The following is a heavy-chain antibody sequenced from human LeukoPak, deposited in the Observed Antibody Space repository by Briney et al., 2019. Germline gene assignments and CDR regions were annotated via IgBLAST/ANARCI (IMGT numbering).Heavy chain of an antibody. CDR3: ARVGAGFGELLSYFDY. J-gene: IGHJ4*02. D-gene: IGHD3-10*01. V-gene: IGHV4-39*07. Sequence: SETLSLTCTVSGGSISSSSYYWGWIRQPPGKGLEWIGSIYYSGSTYYNPSLKSRVTISVDTSKNQFSLKLSSVTAADTAVYYCARVGAGFGELLSYFDYWGQGTLVTVSS. CDR1: GGSISSSSYY. CDR2: IYYSGST.